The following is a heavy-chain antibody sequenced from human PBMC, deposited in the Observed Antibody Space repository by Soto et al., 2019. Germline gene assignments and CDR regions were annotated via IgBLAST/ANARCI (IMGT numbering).Heavy chain of an antibody. CDR2: INAGNGNT. CDR1: GYTFTSYA. J-gene: IGHJ4*02. Sequence: GASVKVSCKASGYTFTSYAMHWVRQAPGQRLEWVGWINAGNGNTKYSQKFQGRVTITRDTSASTAYMELSSLRSEDTAVYYCARAAMGGSSWPLDYWGQGTLVTVSS. V-gene: IGHV1-3*01. CDR3: ARAAMGGSSWPLDY. D-gene: IGHD6-13*01.